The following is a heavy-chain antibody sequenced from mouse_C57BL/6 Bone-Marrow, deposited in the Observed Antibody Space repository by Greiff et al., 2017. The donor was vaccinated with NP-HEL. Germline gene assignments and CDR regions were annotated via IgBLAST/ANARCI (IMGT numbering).Heavy chain of an antibody. CDR1: GYTFTSYW. V-gene: IGHV1-64*01. D-gene: IGHD1-1*01. J-gene: IGHJ2*01. Sequence: QVQLQQPGAELVKPGASVKLSCKASGYTFTSYWMHWVKQRPGQGLEWIGMIHPNSGSTNYNEKFKSKATLTVDKSSSTAYMQLSSLTSEDSAVYYCARRAVVARDYFDYWGQGTTLTVSS. CDR3: ARRAVVARDYFDY. CDR2: IHPNSGST.